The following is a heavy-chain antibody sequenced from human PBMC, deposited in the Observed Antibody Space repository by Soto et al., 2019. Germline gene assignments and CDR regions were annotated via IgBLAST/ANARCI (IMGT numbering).Heavy chain of an antibody. CDR1: GGSISGYY. V-gene: IGHV4-4*07. D-gene: IGHD3-10*01. CDR2: LYTMGST. J-gene: IGHJ6*02. CDR3: ARVRDYGLGTNRHYYGMDV. Sequence: QVQLQESGPGLVKSSETLSLTCTVSGGSISGYYWSWIRQPAGKGLEWIGRLYTMGSTNYNPSLRSRVTMSVDKSTNEFSMKVSSVTAADTAVYFCARVRDYGLGTNRHYYGMDVWGQGTTVTVSS.